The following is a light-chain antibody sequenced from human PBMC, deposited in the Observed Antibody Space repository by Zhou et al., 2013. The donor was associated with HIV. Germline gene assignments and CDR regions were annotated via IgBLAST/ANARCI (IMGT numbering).Light chain of an antibody. Sequence: QSVLTQPPSVSAAPGQKVTISCSGSSSNIGNNYVSWYQQFPGTAPKLLIYDNNYRPSGIPDRFSGSKSGTSATLGITGLQTGDEADYYCGTWDSSLSAGVFGGGTKLTVL. CDR3: GTWDSSLSAGV. V-gene: IGLV1-51*01. J-gene: IGLJ2*01. CDR2: DNN. CDR1: SSNIGNNY.